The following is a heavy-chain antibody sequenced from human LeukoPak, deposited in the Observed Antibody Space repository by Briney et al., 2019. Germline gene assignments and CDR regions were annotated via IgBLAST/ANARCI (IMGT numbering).Heavy chain of an antibody. CDR2: MNPNSGNT. D-gene: IGHD6-19*01. J-gene: IGHJ6*03. Sequence: ASVKVSCKASGYTFISYDINWVRQVTGQGLEWMGWMNPNSGNTGYAQKFQGRVTITRNTSISTAFMELSSLRSEDTAVYYCARRAVGNSYYHSMDLWGKGTTVTVSS. CDR3: ARRAVGNSYYHSMDL. CDR1: GYTFISYD. V-gene: IGHV1-8*03.